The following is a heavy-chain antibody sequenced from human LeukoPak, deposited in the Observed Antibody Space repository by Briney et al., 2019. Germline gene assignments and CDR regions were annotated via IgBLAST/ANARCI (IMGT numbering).Heavy chain of an antibody. D-gene: IGHD4-17*01. CDR1: GGSISSYY. J-gene: IGHJ3*01. CDR2: IYYSGST. Sequence: SETLSLTCTVSGGSISSYYWSWIRQPPGKGPEWIGYIYYSGSTNYNPSLKSRVTISVDTSKNQFSLKLSSVTAADTAVYYCARGQGDYEDWGQGTMVTVSS. V-gene: IGHV4-59*01. CDR3: ARGQGDYED.